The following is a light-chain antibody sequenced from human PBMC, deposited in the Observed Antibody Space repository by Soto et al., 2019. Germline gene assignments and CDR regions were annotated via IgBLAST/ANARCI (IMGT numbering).Light chain of an antibody. J-gene: IGKJ4*01. Sequence: IQLTQSPSSLSASVGDRVTITCRASQGISSYLAWYQQKPGKAPKLLIYAASTLQSGDPSRFSGSGSGTVFTLTISSLQPEDFATYYCQQLNSYPLTFGGGTKVDIK. CDR2: AAS. CDR1: QGISSY. CDR3: QQLNSYPLT. V-gene: IGKV1-9*01.